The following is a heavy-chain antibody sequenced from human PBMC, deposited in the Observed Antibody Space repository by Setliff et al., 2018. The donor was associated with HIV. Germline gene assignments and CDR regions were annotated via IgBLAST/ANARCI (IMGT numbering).Heavy chain of an antibody. CDR2: INPSGGST. V-gene: IGHV1-46*01. CDR1: GYTFTSYY. Sequence: GASVKVSCKASGYTFTSYYMHWVRQAPGQGLEWVGIINPSGGSTSYAQKFQGRVTMTRDTSTSTVYMELSSLRSEDTAVYYCARGGYYDSSGKDYYYYYMDVWGKGTTVTVSS. D-gene: IGHD3-22*01. CDR3: ARGGYYDSSGKDYYYYYMDV. J-gene: IGHJ6*03.